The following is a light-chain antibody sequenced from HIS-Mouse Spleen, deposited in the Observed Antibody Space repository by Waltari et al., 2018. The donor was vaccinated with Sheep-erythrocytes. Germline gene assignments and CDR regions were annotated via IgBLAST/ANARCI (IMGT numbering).Light chain of an antibody. CDR1: SSDVGSYTL. Sequence: QSALTQPASVSGSPGQSITISCTGTSSDVGSYTLFSWYQQHPGKAPNLMIYEGSKRPSGVSNRFSGSKSGNTASLTISGLQAEDEADYYCCSYAGSSTPWVFGGGTKLTVL. CDR2: EGS. V-gene: IGLV2-23*01. J-gene: IGLJ3*02. CDR3: CSYAGSSTPWV.